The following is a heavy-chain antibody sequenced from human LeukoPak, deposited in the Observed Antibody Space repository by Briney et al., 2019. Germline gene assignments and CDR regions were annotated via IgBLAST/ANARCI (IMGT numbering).Heavy chain of an antibody. Sequence: ASVKVSCKASGYTFTSYDINWVRQATGQGLEWMGWMNPNSGNTGYAQKFQGRVTMTRNTSISTAYMELSSLRSEDTAVYYCARERAAADWFDPWDQGTLVTVSS. CDR3: ARERAAADWFDP. V-gene: IGHV1-8*01. CDR2: MNPNSGNT. D-gene: IGHD6-13*01. CDR1: GYTFTSYD. J-gene: IGHJ5*02.